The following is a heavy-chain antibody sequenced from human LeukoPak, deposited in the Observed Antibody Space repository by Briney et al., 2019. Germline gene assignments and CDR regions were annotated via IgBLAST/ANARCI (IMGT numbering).Heavy chain of an antibody. V-gene: IGHV3-30*18. CDR3: AKAATHYYYYYGMDV. CDR2: ISYDGSNK. CDR1: GFTFSSYG. Sequence: GGFLRLSCAASGFTFSSYGMHWVRQAPGKGLEWVAVISYDGSNKYYADSVKGRFTISRDNSKNTLYLQMNSLRAEDTAVYYCAKAATHYYYYYGMDVWGKGTTVTVSS. J-gene: IGHJ6*04. D-gene: IGHD2-15*01.